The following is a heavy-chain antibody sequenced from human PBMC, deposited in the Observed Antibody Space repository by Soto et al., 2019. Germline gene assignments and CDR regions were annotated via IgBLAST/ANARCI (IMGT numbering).Heavy chain of an antibody. CDR3: SRVGCSNSNCQTRGMDV. CDR1: GGPISNYY. D-gene: IGHD2-2*01. Sequence: PSETLSLTCTVSGGPISNYYWSWVRQPAGKGLEWVGRIYSDGATNYSPSLKSRVFMSLDMSGNQFSLQLNSVTAADTAVYYCSRVGCSNSNCQTRGMDVWGQGTTVTVS. CDR2: IYSDGAT. V-gene: IGHV4-4*07. J-gene: IGHJ6*02.